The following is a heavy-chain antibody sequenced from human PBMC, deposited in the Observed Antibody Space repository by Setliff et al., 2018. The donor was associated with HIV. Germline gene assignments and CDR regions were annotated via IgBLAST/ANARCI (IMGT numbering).Heavy chain of an antibody. V-gene: IGHV1-69*05. J-gene: IGHJ6*03. CDR2: IIPIFGTA. CDR3: AKTYSGYDMTRYYHMDV. Sequence: GASVKVSCKSSGGTFSSYAISWVRQAPGQGLEWMGGIIPIFGTANYAQKFQGRVTITTDESTSTAYMELSSLRSEDTAVYYCAKTYSGYDMTRYYHMDVWGKGTTVTVSS. D-gene: IGHD5-12*01. CDR1: GGTFSSYA.